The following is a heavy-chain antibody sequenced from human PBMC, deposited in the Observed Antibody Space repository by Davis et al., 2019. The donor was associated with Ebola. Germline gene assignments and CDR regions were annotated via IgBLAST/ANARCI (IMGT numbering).Heavy chain of an antibody. Sequence: ASVKVSCKASGYTFTGYYMHWVRQAPGQGLEWMGWINPNSGGTNYAQKFQGRVTMTRDTSISTAYMELSRLRSDDTAVYYCARDLYDLRNFDYWGQGTLVTVSS. D-gene: IGHD3-3*01. CDR3: ARDLYDLRNFDY. V-gene: IGHV1-2*02. CDR2: INPNSGGT. CDR1: GYTFTGYY. J-gene: IGHJ4*02.